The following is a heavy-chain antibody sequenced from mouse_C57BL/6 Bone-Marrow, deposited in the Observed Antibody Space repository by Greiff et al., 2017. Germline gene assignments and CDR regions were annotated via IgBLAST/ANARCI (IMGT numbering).Heavy chain of an antibody. D-gene: IGHD2-5*01. V-gene: IGHV1-69*01. CDR3: AREDFYSNYSYWYFDV. Sequence: QVQLQQPGAELVMPGASVKLSCKASGYTFTSYWMHWVKQRPGQGLEWIGEIDPSDSYTNYNQKFKGKSTLTVDKSSSTAYMQLSSLTSADSAVYYCAREDFYSNYSYWYFDVWGTGTTVTVSS. CDR1: GYTFTSYW. J-gene: IGHJ1*03. CDR2: IDPSDSYT.